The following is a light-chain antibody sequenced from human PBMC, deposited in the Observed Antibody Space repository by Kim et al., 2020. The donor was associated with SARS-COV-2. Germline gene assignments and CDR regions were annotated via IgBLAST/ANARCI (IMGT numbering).Light chain of an antibody. Sequence: LGASVTLTCTRSSGHSSYAIAWHQQQPEKGPRYLMKLNSDGSHSKGDGIPDRFSGSSSGAERYLTISSLQSEDEADYYCQTWGTVVFGGGTQLTVL. CDR1: SGHSSYA. J-gene: IGLJ2*01. CDR2: LNSDGSH. CDR3: QTWGTVV. V-gene: IGLV4-69*01.